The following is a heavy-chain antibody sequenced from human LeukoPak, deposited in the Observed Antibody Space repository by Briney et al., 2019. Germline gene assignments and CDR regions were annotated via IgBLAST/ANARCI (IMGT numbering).Heavy chain of an antibody. CDR3: ARLGSIAAAGTPDY. CDR2: ISSSSSHT. V-gene: IGHV3-11*06. J-gene: IGHJ4*02. D-gene: IGHD6-13*01. CDR1: GFTFSDYY. Sequence: GGSLRLSCAASGFTFSDYYMSRFRQAPGKGLEWVSYISSSSSHTTYADSVKGRFTISRDNARNSLSLQVNSLRADDTAVYHCARLGSIAAAGTPDYWGQGTLVTVSS.